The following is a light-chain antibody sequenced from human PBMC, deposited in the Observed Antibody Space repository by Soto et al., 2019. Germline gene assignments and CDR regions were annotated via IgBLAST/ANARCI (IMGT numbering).Light chain of an antibody. Sequence: DIQMTQSPSSLSASVGARVPITCRASQSISIYLNWYQLKPGKAPNLLMYGASYLKSGAPTRFSGSGSGTDFTLTISSLQPEDFAIYYCQQTYTTPEITFGQGTRLEIK. CDR3: QQTYTTPEIT. CDR2: GAS. V-gene: IGKV1-39*01. J-gene: IGKJ5*01. CDR1: QSISIY.